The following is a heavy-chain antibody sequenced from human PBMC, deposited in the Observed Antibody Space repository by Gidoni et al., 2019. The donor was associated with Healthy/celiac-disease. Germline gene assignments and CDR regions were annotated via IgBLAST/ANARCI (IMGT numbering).Heavy chain of an antibody. D-gene: IGHD6-13*01. CDR2: ISGSGGST. CDR1: GFTFSSYA. Sequence: EVQLLESGGGLVQPGGSLRLSCPASGFTFSSYAMSRVRQAPGKGLEWFSAISGSGGSTYYADSVKGRFTISRDNSKNTLYLKMNSLRAEDTAVYYCAKGVEQLDYWGQGTLVTVSS. V-gene: IGHV3-23*01. J-gene: IGHJ4*02. CDR3: AKGVEQLDY.